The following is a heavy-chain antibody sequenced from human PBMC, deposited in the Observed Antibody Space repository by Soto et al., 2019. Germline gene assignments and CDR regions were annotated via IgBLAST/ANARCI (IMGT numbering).Heavy chain of an antibody. CDR3: ATADAIRDYSTVSAFLLNRSSDL. J-gene: IGHJ2*01. CDR2: ISGSGADT. V-gene: IGHV3-23*01. Sequence: KGLEWVSAISGSGADTYYADSVKGRFTISRDNSKNTVYVQMNSLGADDTAIYYFATADAIRDYSTVSAFLLNRSSDL. D-gene: IGHD3-3*02.